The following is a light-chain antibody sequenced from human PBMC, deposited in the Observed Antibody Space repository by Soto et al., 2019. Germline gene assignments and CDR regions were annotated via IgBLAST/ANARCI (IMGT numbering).Light chain of an antibody. Sequence: LYGSVGDRVIITCRASQTISSWLAWYQQKPGKAPKLLIYKASTLKSGVPSRFSGSGSGTEFTLTISSLQPDDFATYYCQHSNSYLEGLGQGTNVEI. V-gene: IGKV1-5*03. CDR1: QTISSW. J-gene: IGKJ1*01. CDR3: QHSNSYLEG. CDR2: KAS.